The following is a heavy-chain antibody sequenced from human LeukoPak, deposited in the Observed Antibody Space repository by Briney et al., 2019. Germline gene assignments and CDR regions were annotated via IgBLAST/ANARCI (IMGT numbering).Heavy chain of an antibody. CDR1: GFTFGDYA. CDR3: AREYGKCSDY. J-gene: IGHJ4*02. V-gene: IGHV3-33*01. CDR2: IWYDGSNK. Sequence: GGSLRLSCTASGFTFGDYAMSWVRQAPGKGLEWVAVIWYDGSNKYYADSVKGRFAISRDNSKNTLYLQMNSLRAEDTAVYYCAREYGKCSDYWGQGTLVTVSS. D-gene: IGHD1-26*01.